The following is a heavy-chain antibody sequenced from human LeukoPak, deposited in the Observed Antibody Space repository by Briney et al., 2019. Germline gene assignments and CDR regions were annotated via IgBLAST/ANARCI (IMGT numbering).Heavy chain of an antibody. CDR2: IYYSGST. J-gene: IGHJ4*02. CDR1: GGSISSYY. D-gene: IGHD6-13*01. V-gene: IGHV4-59*01. Sequence: AETLSLTCSVCGGSISSYYWSWIRQPPGKGLEGIGYIYYSGSTNYNPSLKSRVPISVDTSKNHFSLKLSSVTAADTAVYYCARLLYSSSWPNYFDYWGQGTLVTVSS. CDR3: ARLLYSSSWPNYFDY.